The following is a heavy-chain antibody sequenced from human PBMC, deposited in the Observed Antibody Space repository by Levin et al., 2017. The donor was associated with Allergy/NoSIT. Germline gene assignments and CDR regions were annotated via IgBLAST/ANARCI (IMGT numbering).Heavy chain of an antibody. CDR1: GGSISSYY. D-gene: IGHD2-15*01. CDR2: IYTSGST. Sequence: SCTVSGGSISSYYWSWIRQPAGKGLEWIGRIYTSGSTNYNPSLKSRVTMSVDTSKNQFSLKLSSVTAADTAVYYCARDSPRYCSGGSCSNIPIDYWGQGTLVTVSS. CDR3: ARDSPRYCSGGSCSNIPIDY. V-gene: IGHV4-4*07. J-gene: IGHJ4*02.